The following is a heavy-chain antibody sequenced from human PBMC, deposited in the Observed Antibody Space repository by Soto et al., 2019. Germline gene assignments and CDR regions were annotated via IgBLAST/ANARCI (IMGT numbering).Heavy chain of an antibody. Sequence: ASVKVSCKASGYTFTSYYIHWVRQAPGQGLEWMGIINPGGGSTSYAQKFQSRVTMTRDTSTSTVYMELSSLRSEDTAVYYCARGWALHYFDYWGQGTLVTVSS. CDR2: INPGGGST. V-gene: IGHV1-46*01. J-gene: IGHJ4*02. D-gene: IGHD6-13*01. CDR1: GYTFTSYY. CDR3: ARGWALHYFDY.